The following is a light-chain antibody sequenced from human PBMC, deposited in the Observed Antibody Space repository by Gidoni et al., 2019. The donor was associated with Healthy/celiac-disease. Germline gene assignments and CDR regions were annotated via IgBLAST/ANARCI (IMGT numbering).Light chain of an antibody. CDR3: QQYGSSPGT. Sequence: EFVLTQSPCTLSSSPGERATLSCRASQSVSSSYLAWYQQKPGQAPRLLIYGASSRATGIPDRCSGSGSGTDFTLTISRLEPEDFAVYYCQQYGSSPGTFGGGTKVEIK. V-gene: IGKV3-20*01. CDR1: QSVSSSY. CDR2: GAS. J-gene: IGKJ4*01.